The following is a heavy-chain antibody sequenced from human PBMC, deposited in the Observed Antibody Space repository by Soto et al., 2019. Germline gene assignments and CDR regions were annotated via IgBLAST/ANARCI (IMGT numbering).Heavy chain of an antibody. CDR3: ASSALNYGMDV. V-gene: IGHV3-33*01. CDR1: GFTFSSYG. Sequence: GGSLRLSCAASGFTFSSYGMHWVRQAPGKGLEWVAVIWYDGSNKYYADSVKGRFTISRDNSKNTLYLQMNSLRAEDTAVYYCASSALNYGMDVWGQGTTVTVSS. CDR2: IWYDGSNK. J-gene: IGHJ6*02.